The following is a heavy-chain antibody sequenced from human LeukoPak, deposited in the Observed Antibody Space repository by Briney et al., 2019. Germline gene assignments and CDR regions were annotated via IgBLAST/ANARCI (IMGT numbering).Heavy chain of an antibody. CDR2: IYTSGST. Sequence: SETLSLTCTVSGGSISSYYWGWIRQPAGKGLEWIGRIYTSGSTNYNPSLKSRVTMSVDTSKNQFSLKLSSVTAADTAVYYCARGRGSYSGYSSSWYYFDYWGQGTLVTVSS. CDR1: GGSISSYY. CDR3: ARGRGSYSGYSSSWYYFDY. V-gene: IGHV4-4*07. J-gene: IGHJ4*02. D-gene: IGHD6-13*01.